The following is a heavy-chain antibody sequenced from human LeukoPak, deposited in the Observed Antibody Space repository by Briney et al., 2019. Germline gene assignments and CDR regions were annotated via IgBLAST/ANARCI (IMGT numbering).Heavy chain of an antibody. Sequence: ASVKVSCKASGYTFSTYGITWVREAPGQGPEWVGWISGSTGSTHYAQAVQGRVTMTTDTSTGTAYMELRSLRSDDTAVYYCARVGRDCSSINCYWADWFDPWGQGSQVIVCS. CDR3: ARVGRDCSSINCYWADWFDP. J-gene: IGHJ5*02. V-gene: IGHV1-18*01. D-gene: IGHD2-2*01. CDR1: GYTFSTYG. CDR2: ISGSTGST.